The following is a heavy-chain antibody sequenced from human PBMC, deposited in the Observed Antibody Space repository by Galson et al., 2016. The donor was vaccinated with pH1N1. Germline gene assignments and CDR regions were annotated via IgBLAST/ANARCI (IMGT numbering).Heavy chain of an antibody. CDR1: GFIFTNYW. J-gene: IGHJ1*01. CDR3: VRGRYCSGGSCYSPTAEYFQH. D-gene: IGHD2-15*01. CDR2: VNNDGSST. Sequence: SLRLSCAASGFIFTNYWMHWVRQAPGRGLVWVARVNNDGSSTNYADSVKGRFTLSRDNAKNTVFLEMSSLRAEDTGAYYCVRGRYCSGGSCYSPTAEYFQHWGRGTL. V-gene: IGHV3-74*01.